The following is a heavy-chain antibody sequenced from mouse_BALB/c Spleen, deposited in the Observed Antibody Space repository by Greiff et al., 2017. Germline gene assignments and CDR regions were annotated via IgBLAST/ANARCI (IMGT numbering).Heavy chain of an antibody. Sequence: QVPPQQSGAELARPGASVKMSCKASGYTFTSYTMHWVTQRPGQGLEWIGYINPSSGYTNYNQKFKDKAPLTADKSSSTAYMQLSSLTSEDSAVYYCARSITTVPPWFAYWGQGTLVTVSA. CDR3: ARSITTVPPWFAY. CDR1: GYTFTSYT. V-gene: IGHV1-4*01. J-gene: IGHJ3*01. D-gene: IGHD1-1*01. CDR2: INPSSGYT.